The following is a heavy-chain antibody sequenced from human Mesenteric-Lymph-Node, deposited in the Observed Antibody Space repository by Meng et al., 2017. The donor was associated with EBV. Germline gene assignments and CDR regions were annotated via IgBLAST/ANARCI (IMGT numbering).Heavy chain of an antibody. CDR3: ARVGAALSQ. V-gene: IGHV4-59*01. CDR1: GGSISDSY. J-gene: IGHJ4*02. D-gene: IGHD3-16*01. CDR2: IYYSGNT. Sequence: QVQRQESGPGLVKSSETLSLTCPVSGGSISDSYWSWIRQPPGKGLEWIGNIYYSGNTHYNPSLKSRVTISVDTSKNQFSLKLTSLTAADTAVYYCARVGAALSQWGQGTLVTVSS.